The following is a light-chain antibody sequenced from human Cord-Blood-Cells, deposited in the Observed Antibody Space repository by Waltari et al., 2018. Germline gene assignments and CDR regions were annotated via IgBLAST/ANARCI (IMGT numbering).Light chain of an antibody. CDR2: GSS. J-gene: IGKJ2*01. V-gene: IGKV3-20*01. Sequence: IVFTHSPDTISLPPPERAPLSCRSSQSVSSSYLAWYQQKPGQAPSVLISGSSSRTTGIPDRFSGSGSGTDFTLTISRLEPKDFAVYYCQQYGSSPPYTFGQETKLEIK. CDR1: QSVSSSY. CDR3: QQYGSSPPYT.